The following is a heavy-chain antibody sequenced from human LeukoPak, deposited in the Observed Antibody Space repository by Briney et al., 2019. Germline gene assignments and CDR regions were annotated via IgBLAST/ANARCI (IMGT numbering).Heavy chain of an antibody. J-gene: IGHJ5*02. D-gene: IGHD6-13*01. Sequence: GGSLRLSCAASGFTFSDYYMSWIRQAPGKGLEWVSYISGSTTYTNYADSVKGRFTISRDNAKNSLYLQMNSLRVEDTAVYYCARARDSSRDNNRWYWFDPWGQGTQVTVSS. CDR2: ISGSTTYT. CDR3: ARARDSSRDNNRWYWFDP. CDR1: GFTFSDYY. V-gene: IGHV3-11*03.